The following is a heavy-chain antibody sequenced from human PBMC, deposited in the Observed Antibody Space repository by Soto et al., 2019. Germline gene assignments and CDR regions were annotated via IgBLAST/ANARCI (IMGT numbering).Heavy chain of an antibody. Sequence: GGSLRLSCSASGFTFSDYYMSLILQAPGKGLEWVSYISSSGSTIYYADSVKGRFTISRDNAKNSLYLQMNSLRAEDTAVYYCARDPWLQSFNGMDVWGQGTTVTVSS. CDR1: GFTFSDYY. J-gene: IGHJ6*02. CDR3: ARDPWLQSFNGMDV. D-gene: IGHD4-4*01. CDR2: ISSSGSTI. V-gene: IGHV3-11*01.